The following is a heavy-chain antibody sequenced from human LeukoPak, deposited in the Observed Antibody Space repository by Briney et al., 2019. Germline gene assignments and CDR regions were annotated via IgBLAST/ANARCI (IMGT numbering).Heavy chain of an antibody. V-gene: IGHV3-73*01. CDR3: TRARYDYVWGNLDY. D-gene: IGHD3-16*01. CDR1: GFTFSGSA. Sequence: GGSLRLSCAASGFTFSGSAMHWVRQASGKGREWVGRIRSKANSYATAYAASVKGRFTISRDDSKNTAYLQMNSLKTEDTAVYYCTRARYDYVWGNLDYWGQGTLVTVSS. J-gene: IGHJ4*02. CDR2: IRSKANSYAT.